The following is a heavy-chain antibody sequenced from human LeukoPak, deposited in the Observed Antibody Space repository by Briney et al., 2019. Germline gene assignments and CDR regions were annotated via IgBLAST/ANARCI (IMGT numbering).Heavy chain of an antibody. CDR1: GYTFTSYA. CDR3: ASHYCSGGSCYSDLDY. Sequence: GASVKVSCKASGYTFTSYAMNWVRQAPGQGLEWMGWINTNTGNPTYAQGFTGRFVFSLDTSVSTAYLQISSLKAEDTAVYYCASHYCSGGSCYSDLDYWGQGTLVTVSS. J-gene: IGHJ4*02. D-gene: IGHD2-15*01. V-gene: IGHV7-4-1*02. CDR2: INTNTGNP.